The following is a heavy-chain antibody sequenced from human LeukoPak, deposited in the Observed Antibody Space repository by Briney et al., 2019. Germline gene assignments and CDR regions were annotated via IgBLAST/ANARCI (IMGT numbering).Heavy chain of an antibody. V-gene: IGHV1-8*01. J-gene: IGHJ4*02. D-gene: IGHD6-13*01. CDR1: GYTFSNYD. CDR3: ARVDITPTGIKINFDY. CDR2: MNPNSGDT. Sequence: ASVKVSCKASGYTFSNYDINRVRQATGQGLEWMGWMNPNSGDTGYAQKFQGRVTMTRNTSISTAYMELSSLRSEDTAVYYCARVDITPTGIKINFDYWGQGILVTVSS.